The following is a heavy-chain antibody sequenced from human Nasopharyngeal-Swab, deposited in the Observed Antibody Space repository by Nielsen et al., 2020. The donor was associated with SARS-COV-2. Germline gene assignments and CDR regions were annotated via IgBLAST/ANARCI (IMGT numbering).Heavy chain of an antibody. CDR2: ISSSSSTI. J-gene: IGHJ6*02. CDR1: GFTFSSYS. Sequence: GESLKISCAASGFTFSSYSMNWVRQAPGKGLEWVSYISSSSSTIYYADSVKGRFTISRDNAKNSLYLQMNSLRAEDTAVYYCARDPEYYYYYGMDVWGQGTTVTVSS. V-gene: IGHV3-48*04. CDR3: ARDPEYYYYYGMDV.